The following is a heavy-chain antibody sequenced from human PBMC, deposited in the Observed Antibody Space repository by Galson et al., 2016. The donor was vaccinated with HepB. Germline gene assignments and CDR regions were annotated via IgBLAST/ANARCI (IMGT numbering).Heavy chain of an antibody. CDR2: ISSSGRTT. V-gene: IGHV3-11*01. CDR1: GFTFSDYY. J-gene: IGHJ5*02. D-gene: IGHD6-19*01. Sequence: SLRLSCAASGFTFSDYYMTWIRQAPGKGLEWVAYISSSGRTTYYADSVKGRFTLSRDTPKPSLYLQMNSLRVEDTAVYYCARDWTGYSNGGWFDPWGRGTLVTVSS. CDR3: ARDWTGYSNGGWFDP.